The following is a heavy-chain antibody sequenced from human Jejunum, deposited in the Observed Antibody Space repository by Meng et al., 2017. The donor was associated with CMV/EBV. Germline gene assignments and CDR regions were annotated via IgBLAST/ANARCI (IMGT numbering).Heavy chain of an antibody. V-gene: IGHV4-61*01. CDR3: ARRFFAFNI. D-gene: IGHD3-3*01. Sequence: TFTVSGGSVNRGSYYWSWIRQPPGKGLEWIGYIYYTGSTDYNPSLKSRVTISRDTSKNQFSLKLSSVTAADTAVYYCARRFFAFNIWGQGTMVTVSS. CDR2: IYYTGST. CDR1: GGSVNRGSYY. J-gene: IGHJ3*02.